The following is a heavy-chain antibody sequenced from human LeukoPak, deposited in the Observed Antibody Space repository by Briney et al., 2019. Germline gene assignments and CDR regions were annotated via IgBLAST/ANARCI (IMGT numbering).Heavy chain of an antibody. CDR1: VFTISSYS. D-gene: IGHD3-9*01. V-gene: IGHV3-21*01. J-gene: IGHJ4*02. CDR2: ISSSSSYI. CDR3: ARGDLLRYFDWLFRPGDY. Sequence: GGSLRLSCAASVFTISSYSMNWVRQAPGKGLEWASSISSSSSYIYYADSVKGRFTISRDNAKNSLYLQMNSLRAEDTAVYYCARGDLLRYFDWLFRPGDYWGQGTLVTVSS.